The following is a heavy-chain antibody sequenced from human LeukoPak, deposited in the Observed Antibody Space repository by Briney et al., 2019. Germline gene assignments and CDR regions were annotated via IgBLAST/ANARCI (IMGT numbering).Heavy chain of an antibody. V-gene: IGHV1-8*02. D-gene: IGHD1-26*01. CDR1: GGTFSSYA. CDR3: AVPYSRYSGSYFSFDY. CDR2: MNPNSGNT. Sequence: ASVKVSCKASGGTFSSYAISWVRQAPGQGLEWMGWMNPNSGNTGYAQKFQGRVTMTRNTSISTAYMELSSLRSEDTAVYYCAVPYSRYSGSYFSFDYWGQGTLVTVSS. J-gene: IGHJ4*02.